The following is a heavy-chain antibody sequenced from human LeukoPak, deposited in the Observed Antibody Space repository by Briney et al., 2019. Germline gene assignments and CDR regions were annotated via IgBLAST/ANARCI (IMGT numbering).Heavy chain of an antibody. CDR3: ARDGGYSYGYTARDYFDY. J-gene: IGHJ4*02. V-gene: IGHV3-69-1*02. Sequence: GGSLRLSCAASGFIFSSYSMNWVRQAPGKGVEWVETMTSTSTIYYADSVKGRFTISRDNAKNSVYLQMNSLRAEDTAVYYCARDGGYSYGYTARDYFDYWGQGTLVTVSS. CDR1: GFIFSSYS. D-gene: IGHD5-18*01. CDR2: MTSTSTI.